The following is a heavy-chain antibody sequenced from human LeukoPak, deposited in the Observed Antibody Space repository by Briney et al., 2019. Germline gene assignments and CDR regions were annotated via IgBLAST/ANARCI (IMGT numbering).Heavy chain of an antibody. CDR1: GFTFSNYW. CDR2: INQDGSEI. D-gene: IGHD3-22*01. CDR3: ARDQGSMIVVRTTNCYFDL. Sequence: GGSLRLSCAASGFTFSNYWMRWVRQAPGKGLEWLANINQDGSEIYYVDSVKGRFTISRDNANNSLYLQINSLRADDTAVYYCARDQGSMIVVRTTNCYFDLWGRGTLVTVSS. V-gene: IGHV3-7*01. J-gene: IGHJ2*01.